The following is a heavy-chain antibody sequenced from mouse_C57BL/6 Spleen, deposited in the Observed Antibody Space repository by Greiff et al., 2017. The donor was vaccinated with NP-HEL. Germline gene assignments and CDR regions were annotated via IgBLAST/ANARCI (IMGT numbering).Heavy chain of an antibody. CDR1: GFTFSDYY. D-gene: IGHD2-4*01. CDR2: ISNGGGST. V-gene: IGHV5-12*01. CDR3: ARMGDYDQDAMDY. Sequence: EVQVVESGGGLVQPGGSLKLSCAASGFTFSDYYMYWVRQTPEKRLEWVAYISNGGGSTYYPDTVKGRFTISRDNAKNTLYLQMSRLKSEDTAMYYCARMGDYDQDAMDYWGQGTSVTVSS. J-gene: IGHJ4*01.